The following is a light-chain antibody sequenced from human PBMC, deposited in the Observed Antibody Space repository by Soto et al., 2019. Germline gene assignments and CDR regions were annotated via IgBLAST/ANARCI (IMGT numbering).Light chain of an antibody. Sequence: QSALTQPPSASGTPGQRVTISCSGSSSNIGRNTVSWYQQLPGTAPKLLIYSNNQRPSGVPDRFSGSKSGTSASLAISGLQSEDEADYYCSSYTTTSTLVFGGGTKLTVL. CDR2: SNN. V-gene: IGLV1-44*01. CDR3: SSYTTTSTLV. CDR1: SSNIGRNT. J-gene: IGLJ3*02.